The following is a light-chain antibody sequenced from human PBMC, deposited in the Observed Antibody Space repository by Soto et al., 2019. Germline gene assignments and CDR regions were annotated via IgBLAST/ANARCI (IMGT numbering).Light chain of an antibody. CDR1: SSDVGGYNY. CDR3: SSYTRSSTYV. J-gene: IGLJ1*01. Sequence: QSVLTQPASVSGSPGQSITISCTGTSSDVGGYNYVSWYQQHPGKAPKLMMYEVSNRPSGVSNRFSGSKSDNTASLTISGLQAEDEADYYCSSYTRSSTYVFGTGTKVTVL. CDR2: EVS. V-gene: IGLV2-14*01.